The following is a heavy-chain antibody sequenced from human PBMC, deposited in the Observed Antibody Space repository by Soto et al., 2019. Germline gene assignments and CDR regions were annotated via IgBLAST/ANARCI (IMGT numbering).Heavy chain of an antibody. CDR3: ARGWEVRVYYYYGMDV. CDR2: IYYSGST. Sequence: SETLSLTCTVSGGSISSSSYYWGWIRQPPGKGLEWIGSIYYSGSTYYNPSHKSRVTISVDTSKNQFSLKLRSVTAADTAVYDCARGWEVRVYYYYGMDVWGQGTTVTVSS. CDR1: GGSISSSSYY. V-gene: IGHV4-39*07. J-gene: IGHJ6*02. D-gene: IGHD1-26*01.